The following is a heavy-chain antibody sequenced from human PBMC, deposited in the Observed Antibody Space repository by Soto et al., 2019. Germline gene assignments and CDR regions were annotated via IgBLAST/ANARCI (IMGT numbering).Heavy chain of an antibody. Sequence: QVQLVQSGAEVKKPGSSVKVSCKVSGGIFSSYAISWVRQAPGQGLEWMGGIIPIFGTANYAEKFQGRVTITADESTRTAYMELSSLRSEDTAVYYCARTGERWRQSRTWYFDLWGRGTLVTVSS. CDR3: ARTGERWRQSRTWYFDL. V-gene: IGHV1-69*12. D-gene: IGHD3-16*01. CDR2: IIPIFGTA. J-gene: IGHJ2*01. CDR1: GGIFSSYA.